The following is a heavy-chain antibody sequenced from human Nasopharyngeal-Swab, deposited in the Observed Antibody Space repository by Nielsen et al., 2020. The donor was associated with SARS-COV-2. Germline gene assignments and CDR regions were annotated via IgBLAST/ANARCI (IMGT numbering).Heavy chain of an antibody. Sequence: SETLSLTCTVSGDSINNYYWNWIRQPPGKGLEWIGYIYYSGSTNYNPSLKSRLTISVDTSENQFSLKLRSVTAADTAVYYCAREMASFDNWGQGTLVTVSS. D-gene: IGHD5-24*01. CDR1: GDSINNYY. V-gene: IGHV4-59*01. J-gene: IGHJ4*02. CDR2: IYYSGST. CDR3: AREMASFDN.